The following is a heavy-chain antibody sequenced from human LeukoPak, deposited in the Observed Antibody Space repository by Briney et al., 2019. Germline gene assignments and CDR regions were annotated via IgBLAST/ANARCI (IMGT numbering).Heavy chain of an antibody. CDR3: ARYYRYQLLTYDAFDI. CDR2: IYHSGST. J-gene: IGHJ3*02. D-gene: IGHD2-2*01. V-gene: IGHV4-38-2*01. CDR1: GYSFSSGYY. Sequence: SETLSLTCAVSGYSFSSGYYWGGIRPPPGKGLEWIGIIYHSGSTYYNPSLKGRVTISVDTSKNNFSLKLSSVTAADPAVYYCARYYRYQLLTYDAFDIWGQGTMVTVSS.